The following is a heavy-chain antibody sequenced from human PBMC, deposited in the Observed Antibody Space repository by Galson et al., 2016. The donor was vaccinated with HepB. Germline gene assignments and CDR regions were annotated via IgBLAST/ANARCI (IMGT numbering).Heavy chain of an antibody. V-gene: IGHV1-46*01. D-gene: IGHD5-12*01. CDR3: PRDTLLDGYSGYEGAFDI. CDR1: GYTFTRFF. CDR2: VDPAGLTT. J-gene: IGHJ3*02. Sequence: SVKVSCKASGYTFTRFFIHWVRQVPGQGLEWMGIVDPAGLTTEYAQRFQDRLTMTGDTSTSTVHMELSGLTSADTAMYYCPRDTLLDGYSGYEGAFDIWGHGTMVTVSS.